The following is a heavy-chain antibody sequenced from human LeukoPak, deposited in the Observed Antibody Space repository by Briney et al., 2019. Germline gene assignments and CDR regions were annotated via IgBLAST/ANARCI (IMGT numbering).Heavy chain of an antibody. J-gene: IGHJ4*02. CDR1: GYTFTGYY. D-gene: IGHD3-22*01. CDR3: ARGVVNEGSSGLDFDY. CDR2: INPNSGGT. V-gene: IGHV1-2*04. Sequence: GASVKVSRKASGYTFTGYYMHWVRQAPGQGLEWMGWINPNSGGTNYAQKFQGWVTMTRDTSISTAYMELSRLRSDDTAVYYCARGVVNEGSSGLDFDYWGQGTLVTVSS.